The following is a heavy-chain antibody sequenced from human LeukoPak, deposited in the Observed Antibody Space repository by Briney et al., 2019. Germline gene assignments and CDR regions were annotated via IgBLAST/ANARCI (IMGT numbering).Heavy chain of an antibody. CDR1: GFTFSDYY. CDR2: ISSSGSTI. V-gene: IGHV3-11*01. CDR3: ASMVVTALDY. Sequence: KSGGSLRLSCAASGFTFSDYYMSWIRQAPGGRLEWGSYISSSGSTIYYAGSVKGRFTISRDNAKNSLYLQMNRLRAEDTAVYYCASMVVTALDYWGQGTLVTVSS. D-gene: IGHD2-21*02. J-gene: IGHJ4*02.